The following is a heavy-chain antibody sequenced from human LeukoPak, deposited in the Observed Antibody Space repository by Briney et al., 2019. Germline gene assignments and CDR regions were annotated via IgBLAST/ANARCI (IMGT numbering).Heavy chain of an antibody. CDR3: ARGLLTDILTGYYPEGYFDY. Sequence: PSETLSLTCTVSGGSISSSSYYWGWIRQPPGKGLEWIGSIYYSGSTYYNPSLKSRVTISVDTSKNQFSLKLSSVTAADTAVYYCARGLLTDILTGYYPEGYFDYWGQGTLVTVSS. V-gene: IGHV4-39*01. J-gene: IGHJ4*02. D-gene: IGHD3-9*01. CDR1: GGSISSSSYY. CDR2: IYYSGST.